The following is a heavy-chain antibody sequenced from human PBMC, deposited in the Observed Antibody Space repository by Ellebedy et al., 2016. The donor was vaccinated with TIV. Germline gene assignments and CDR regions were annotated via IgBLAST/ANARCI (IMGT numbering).Heavy chain of an antibody. CDR2: SNNGGTSR. J-gene: IGHJ4*02. CDR3: ARVFQGDGSFYGETIYY. V-gene: IGHV3-74*01. D-gene: IGHD3-10*01. CDR1: GFTFSTYW. Sequence: PGGSLRLSCAASGFTFSTYWMYWVRQATGKGLMRVSRSNNGGTSRTYGYSVKGRFTISRDNAKNTLYLQMNSLRGENTAVYYCARVFQGDGSFYGETIYYWGQGSLVTVSS.